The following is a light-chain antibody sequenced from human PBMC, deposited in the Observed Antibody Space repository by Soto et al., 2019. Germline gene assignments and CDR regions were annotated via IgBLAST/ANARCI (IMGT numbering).Light chain of an antibody. V-gene: IGLV1-44*01. CDR2: SNN. CDR1: SSNIGSNT. CDR3: AAWDDSLNAQV. Sequence: QSVLTQPPSASGTPGQRVTISCSGSSSNIGSNTVNWYQQLPRTAPKLLIYSNNQRPSGVPDRFSGSKSGTSASLAISGLQSEDEADYYCAAWDDSLNAQVLGNGTKVTVL. J-gene: IGLJ1*01.